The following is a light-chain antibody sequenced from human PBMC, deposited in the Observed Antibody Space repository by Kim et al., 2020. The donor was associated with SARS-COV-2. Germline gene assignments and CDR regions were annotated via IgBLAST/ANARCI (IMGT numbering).Light chain of an antibody. CDR2: SIS. Sequence: EIVLTQSPGTLSLSPGERATLSCRPCQSVSRYLAWYQQKPGQAPRLLIYSISTRATGIPDRFTGSGSGTDFTLTISRLEPEDFAMYYCQQYGSSPLTFGGGTKVDIK. CDR3: QQYGSSPLT. V-gene: IGKV3-20*01. J-gene: IGKJ4*01. CDR1: QSVSRY.